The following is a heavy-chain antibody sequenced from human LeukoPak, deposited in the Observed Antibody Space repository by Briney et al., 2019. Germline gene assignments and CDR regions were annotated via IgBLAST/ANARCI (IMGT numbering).Heavy chain of an antibody. V-gene: IGHV4-59*01. J-gene: IGHJ4*02. CDR2: IYYSGST. CDR1: GGSISIYY. CDR3: ARVGNYYDSSPMYYFDY. D-gene: IGHD3-22*01. Sequence: SETLSLTCTVSGGSISIYYWSWIQQPPGKGLEWIGYIYYSGSTNYNPSLKSRVTISVDTSKNQFSLKLSSVTAADTAVYYCARVGNYYDSSPMYYFDYWGQGTLVTVSS.